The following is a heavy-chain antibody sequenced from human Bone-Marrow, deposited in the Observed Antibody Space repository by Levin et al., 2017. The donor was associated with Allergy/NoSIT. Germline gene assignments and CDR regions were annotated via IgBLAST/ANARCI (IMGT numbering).Heavy chain of an antibody. CDR2: IYNTGST. V-gene: IGHV4-30-4*01. D-gene: IGHD5-12*01. J-gene: IGHJ3*02. Sequence: SETLSLTCTVSGGSISSGDYYWSWIRQPPGKGLEWIGYIYNTGSTYYNPSLKSRINISKDTSKNQFSLKLSSVTAADTAVYYCARTLSGDHFSDAFDIWGQGTMVTVSS. CDR3: ARTLSGDHFSDAFDI. CDR1: GGSISSGDYY.